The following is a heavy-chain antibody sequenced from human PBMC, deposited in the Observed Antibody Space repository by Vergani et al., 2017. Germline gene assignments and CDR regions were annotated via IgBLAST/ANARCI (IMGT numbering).Heavy chain of an antibody. CDR3: ARSQGDYWYFDL. D-gene: IGHD4-17*01. J-gene: IGHJ5*02. CDR2: IHNRGKT. CDR1: GYSIGSGFY. Sequence: QVHLQESGPGVVKPSDTLSLTCSVSGYSIGSGFYWAWIRQSPGEGLQWLTSIHNRGKTYHNPSLKSRVSVSLDTSKNRFSLNLTSVTATDTAVYYCARSQGDYWYFDLWGQGTLVTVTS. V-gene: IGHV4-38-2*01.